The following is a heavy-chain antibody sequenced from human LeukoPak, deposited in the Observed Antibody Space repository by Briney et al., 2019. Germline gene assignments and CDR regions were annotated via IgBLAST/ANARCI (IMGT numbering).Heavy chain of an antibody. J-gene: IGHJ4*02. D-gene: IGHD6-13*01. CDR3: ARDMYSGSWYPDY. CDR2: ISYDGSNK. V-gene: IGHV3-30*03. CDR1: GFTFSSYS. Sequence: GGSLRLSCAASGFTFSSYSMNWVRQAPGKGLEWVAVISYDGSNKYYADSVKGRFAIFRDNSKNTLYLQMNSLRAEDTAVYYCARDMYSGSWYPDYWGQGTLVTVSS.